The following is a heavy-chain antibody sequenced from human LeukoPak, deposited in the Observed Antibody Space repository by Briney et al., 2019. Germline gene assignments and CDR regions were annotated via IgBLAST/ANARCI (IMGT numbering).Heavy chain of an antibody. J-gene: IGHJ5*02. CDR1: GFTFRSYW. V-gene: IGHV3-74*01. Sequence: PGGSLGLSCAASGFTFRSYWMHWVRQAPGKGLVWVSRINSDGSSASYADSVKGRFTSSRDNAKNTLYLHMNILRTEDTAVYYCAKEGTPQVSTWYDLWGQGTQVIVSS. CDR2: INSDGSSA. CDR3: AKEGTPQVSTWYDL. D-gene: IGHD3-10*01.